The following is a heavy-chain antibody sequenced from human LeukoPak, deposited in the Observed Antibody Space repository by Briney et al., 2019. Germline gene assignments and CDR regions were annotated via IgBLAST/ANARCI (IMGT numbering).Heavy chain of an antibody. CDR1: GYTFTSYG. V-gene: IGHV1-18*01. J-gene: IGHJ5*02. CDR2: ISAYNGNT. CDR3: ARDSEQQLVGGCWFDP. D-gene: IGHD6-13*01. Sequence: ASVKVSCKASGYTFTSYGISWVRQAPGQGLEWMGWISAYNGNTNYAQKFQGWVTMTRDTSISTAYMELSRLRSDDTAVYYCARDSEQQLVGGCWFDPWGQGTLVTVST.